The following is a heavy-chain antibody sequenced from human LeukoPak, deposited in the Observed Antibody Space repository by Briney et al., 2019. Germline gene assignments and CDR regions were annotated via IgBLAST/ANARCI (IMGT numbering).Heavy chain of an antibody. CDR1: GGSISSSNW. V-gene: IGHV4-4*02. Sequence: SETLSLTCAVSGGSISSSNWWSWVRQPPGKGLEWIGEIYHSGSTNYNPSLKSRVTISVDKSKNQFSLKLSSVTAADAAVYYCARGQRYCSGGSCLNWFDPWGQGTLVTVSS. D-gene: IGHD2-15*01. CDR3: ARGQRYCSGGSCLNWFDP. CDR2: IYHSGST. J-gene: IGHJ5*02.